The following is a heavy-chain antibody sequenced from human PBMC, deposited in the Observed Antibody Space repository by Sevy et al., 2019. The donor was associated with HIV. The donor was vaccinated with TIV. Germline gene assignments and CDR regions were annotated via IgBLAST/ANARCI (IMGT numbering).Heavy chain of an antibody. V-gene: IGHV4-39*01. CDR2: IFYSGST. Sequence: SETLSLTCTVSGGSISSSSYYWGWIRQPPGKGLEWIGSIFYSGSTYYNPSLKSRVTISVDTSKNQFSLKLISVTAADTAVYYCARHAHITMIVTWGQGTLVTVSS. D-gene: IGHD3-22*01. CDR1: GGSISSSSYY. CDR3: ARHAHITMIVT. J-gene: IGHJ5*02.